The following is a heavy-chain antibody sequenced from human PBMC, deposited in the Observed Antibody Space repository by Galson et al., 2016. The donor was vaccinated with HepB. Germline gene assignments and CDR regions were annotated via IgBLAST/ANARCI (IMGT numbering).Heavy chain of an antibody. V-gene: IGHV1-69*13. CDR2: IIPIFTSA. CDR1: GGTFSSYA. D-gene: IGHD3-16*01. J-gene: IGHJ4*02. CDR3: ARDKRGSVED. Sequence: SVKVSCKASGGTFSSYAISWVRQAPGQGLEWMGGIIPIFTSANCAQKFQDRVTITADQSTNTTYMKLSSLRSEDTAMYYCARDKRGSVEDWGQGTLVTVSS.